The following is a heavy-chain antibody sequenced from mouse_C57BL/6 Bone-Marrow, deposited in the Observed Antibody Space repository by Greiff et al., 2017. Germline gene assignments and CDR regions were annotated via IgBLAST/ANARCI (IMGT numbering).Heavy chain of an antibody. V-gene: IGHV1-69*01. CDR3: ARWLLLWYFDV. Sequence: VKLQQPGAELVVPGASVKLSCKASGYTFTSYWMHWVKQRPGQGLEWIGEIDPSDSYTNYNQKFKGKSTLTVDKSSSTAYMQLSSLTSEDSAVYYCARWLLLWYFDVWGTGTTVTVSS. D-gene: IGHD2-3*01. CDR2: IDPSDSYT. CDR1: GYTFTSYW. J-gene: IGHJ1*03.